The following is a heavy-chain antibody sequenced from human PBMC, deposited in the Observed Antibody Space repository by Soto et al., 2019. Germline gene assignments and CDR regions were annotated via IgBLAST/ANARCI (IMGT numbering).Heavy chain of an antibody. Sequence: SETLSLTCTVSGGSISSYYWSWIRQPPGKGLEWIGYIYYSGSTNYNPSLKSRVTISVDTSKNQFSLKLSSVTAADTAVYYCARAPGSSSWYYFDYWRQGTLVTVSS. CDR1: GGSISSYY. V-gene: IGHV4-59*01. D-gene: IGHD6-13*01. J-gene: IGHJ4*02. CDR3: ARAPGSSSWYYFDY. CDR2: IYYSGST.